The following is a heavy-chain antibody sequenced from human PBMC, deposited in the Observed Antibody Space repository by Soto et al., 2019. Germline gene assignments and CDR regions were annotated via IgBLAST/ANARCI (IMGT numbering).Heavy chain of an antibody. Sequence: SETLSLTCTVSGGSISSYYWSWIRQPPGKGLEWIGYIYYSGSTNYNPSLKSRVTISVDTSKNQFSLKLSSVTAADTAVYYCARDRIAVAHDNWIDPWGQGTLVTVSS. D-gene: IGHD6-19*01. V-gene: IGHV4-59*01. CDR1: GGSISSYY. CDR2: IYYSGST. CDR3: ARDRIAVAHDNWIDP. J-gene: IGHJ5*02.